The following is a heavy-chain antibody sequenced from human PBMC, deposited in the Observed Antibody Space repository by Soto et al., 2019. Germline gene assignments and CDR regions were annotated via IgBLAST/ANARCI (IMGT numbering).Heavy chain of an antibody. D-gene: IGHD3-9*01. CDR3: AKDRYDILTGHAYYYGMDX. J-gene: IGHJ6*02. Sequence: GGSLRLSCAASGFTFSSYGMHWVRQAPGKGLEWVSVISYDGSNKYYAYSVKGRFTISIDNSKNTLYLQMNSLRAEETAVYYCAKDRYDILTGHAYYYGMDXWGQGTIVTVS. CDR1: GFTFSSYG. V-gene: IGHV3-30*18. CDR2: ISYDGSNK.